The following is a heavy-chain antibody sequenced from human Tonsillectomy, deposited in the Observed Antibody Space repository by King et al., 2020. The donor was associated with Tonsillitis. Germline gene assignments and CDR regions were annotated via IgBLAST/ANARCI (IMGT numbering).Heavy chain of an antibody. CDR2: FKREVNGAPI. CDR3: TKDLPMTWGNFAAY. CDR1: GLTFSHAW. Sequence: VQLVESGGGLVKSGESLRLSCVASGLTFSHAWMNWVRQAPGKGLEWVGRFKREVNGAPIDYAAPVKGRFTISTDDSKNTLYLHMNGLKTEDTAVYYCTKDLPMTWGNFAAYWGQGALVTVSS. J-gene: IGHJ4*02. V-gene: IGHV3-15*01. D-gene: IGHD4-23*01.